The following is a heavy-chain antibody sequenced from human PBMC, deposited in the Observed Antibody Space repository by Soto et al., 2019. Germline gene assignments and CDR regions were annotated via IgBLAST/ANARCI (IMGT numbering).Heavy chain of an antibody. Sequence: EVQLLESGGGLVQPGGSLRLSCAASGFTFSSYAMSWVRQAPGKGLEWVSAISGSGGSTYYADSVKGRFTISRGNSKNTLYLQMNSLSAEDTAVYYCAKERSSDYSNYFDYMDVWGKGTTVTVSS. V-gene: IGHV3-23*01. CDR2: ISGSGGST. CDR3: AKERSSDYSNYFDYMDV. J-gene: IGHJ6*03. D-gene: IGHD4-4*01. CDR1: GFTFSSYA.